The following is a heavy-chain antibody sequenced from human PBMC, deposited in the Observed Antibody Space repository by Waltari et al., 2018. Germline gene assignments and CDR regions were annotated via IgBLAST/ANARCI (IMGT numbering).Heavy chain of an antibody. CDR3: AKEREGMDV. V-gene: IGHV3-23*03. CDR1: GFTFSSYA. CDR2: IYSGGST. J-gene: IGHJ6*03. Sequence: EVQLLESGGGLVQPGGSLRLSCAASGFTFSSYAMSWVRQAPGKGLEWVSVIYSGGSTYYADSVKGRFTISRENSKNTLYLQMNSLRAEDTAVYYCAKEREGMDVWGKGTTVTVSS.